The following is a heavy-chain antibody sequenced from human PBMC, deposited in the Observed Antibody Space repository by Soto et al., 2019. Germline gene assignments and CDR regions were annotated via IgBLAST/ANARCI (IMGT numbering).Heavy chain of an antibody. Sequence: ASVKVSCKASGYTFTGYYMHWVRQAPGQGLEWMGWISRNSGDTNYAQTFQGRVTMTTDTSTSTAYMELRSLRSDDTAVYYCAREGVAPYYYYGMDIRGQGTPVTVPS. CDR3: AREGVAPYYYYGMDI. CDR2: ISRNSGDT. CDR1: GYTFTGYY. V-gene: IGHV1-2*02. D-gene: IGHD5-12*01. J-gene: IGHJ6*02.